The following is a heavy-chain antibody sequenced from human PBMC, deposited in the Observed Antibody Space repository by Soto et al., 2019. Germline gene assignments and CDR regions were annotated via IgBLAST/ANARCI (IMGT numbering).Heavy chain of an antibody. V-gene: IGHV2-5*01. J-gene: IGHJ3*02. CDR3: AHSSLSYYDFWSGYLDAFDI. CDR1: GFSLSTSGVG. Sequence: QITLKVSGPTLVKPTQTLTLTCTFSGFSLSTSGVGVGWIRQPPGKALEWLALIYWNDDMRYSPSLKSRLTITKDTSKNPVVLTMTNMEHVDTATYYCAHSSLSYYDFWSGYLDAFDIWGQGTMVTVSS. D-gene: IGHD3-3*01. CDR2: IYWNDDM.